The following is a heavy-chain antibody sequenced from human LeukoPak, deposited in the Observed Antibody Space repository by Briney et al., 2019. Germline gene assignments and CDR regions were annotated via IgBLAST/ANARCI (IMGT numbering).Heavy chain of an antibody. CDR2: INHSGSA. Sequence: SETLSLTCAVYGGSFSGYYWSWIRQPPGEGLEWIGEINHSGSANYNPSLKSRVTISVDTSKNQFSLKLSSVTAADTAVYYCARLLGYCSSTSCLLQYNWFDPWGQGTLVTVSS. CDR3: ARLLGYCSSTSCLLQYNWFDP. J-gene: IGHJ5*02. V-gene: IGHV4-34*01. D-gene: IGHD2-2*01. CDR1: GGSFSGYY.